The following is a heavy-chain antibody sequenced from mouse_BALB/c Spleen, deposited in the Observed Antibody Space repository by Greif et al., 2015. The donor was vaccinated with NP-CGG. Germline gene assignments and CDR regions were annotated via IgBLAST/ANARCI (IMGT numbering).Heavy chain of an antibody. Sequence: VQLQQSGAELVRSGASVKLSCTASGFNIKDYYMHWVKQRPEQGLEWIGWIGPENGDTEYAPKFQGKATMTADTSSNAAYLQLSSLTFEDSAVYYCNVLHYYGRAWFAYWGQGTLVTVSA. V-gene: IGHV14-4*02. CDR1: GFNIKDYY. D-gene: IGHD1-2*01. CDR3: NVLHYYGRAWFAY. J-gene: IGHJ3*01. CDR2: IGPENGDT.